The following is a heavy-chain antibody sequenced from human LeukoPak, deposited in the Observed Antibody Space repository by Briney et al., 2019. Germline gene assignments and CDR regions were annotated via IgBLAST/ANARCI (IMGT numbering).Heavy chain of an antibody. V-gene: IGHV1-69*06. CDR3: ARAMRYSSGWTYYFDY. D-gene: IGHD6-19*01. CDR1: GGTFSSYA. CDR2: IIPIFGTA. J-gene: IGHJ4*02. Sequence: SVKVSCKASGGTFSSYAISWVRQAPGQGLEWMGGIIPIFGTANYAQKFQGRVTITADKSTSTAYMELSSLRSGDTAVYYCARAMRYSSGWTYYFDYWGQGTLVTVSS.